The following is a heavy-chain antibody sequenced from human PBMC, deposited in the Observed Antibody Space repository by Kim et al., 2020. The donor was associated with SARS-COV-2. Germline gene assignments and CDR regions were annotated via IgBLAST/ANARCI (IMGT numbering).Heavy chain of an antibody. D-gene: IGHD2-2*01. CDR2: ISYDGSHQ. Sequence: GGSLRLSCVGSGFTFSSYAMHWVRQGPGKGLEWVALISYDGSHQWYPDYVKGRFSISRDNSKNTLYLQMNSLRVEDTAKTSCVAEIGSREFHNWGQGTLVSVSS. V-gene: IGHV3-30*04. CDR3: VAEIGSREFHN. J-gene: IGHJ4*02. CDR1: GFTFSSYA.